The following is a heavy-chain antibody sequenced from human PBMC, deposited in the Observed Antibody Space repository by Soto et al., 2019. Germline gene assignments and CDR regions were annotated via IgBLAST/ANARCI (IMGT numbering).Heavy chain of an antibody. CDR2: ILHDGGDR. D-gene: IGHD3-22*01. CDR3: ARDDDRPDKGLDM. J-gene: IGHJ3*02. CDR1: GFTFSKYG. V-gene: IGHV3-33*05. Sequence: QVQLVESGGGVVQPGRSLRLSCAASGFTFSKYGMHWVRQAPGKGLEWVAVILHDGGDRRYGDSVKGRFTISRDNSKNTLYLQINSLRVEDTAVYYCARDDDRPDKGLDMWGQGTMVTVSS.